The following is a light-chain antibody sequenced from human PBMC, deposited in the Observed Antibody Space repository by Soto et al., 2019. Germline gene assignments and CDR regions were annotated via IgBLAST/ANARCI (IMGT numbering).Light chain of an antibody. J-gene: IGKJ2*01. Sequence: AIRLTQSPSSLSASTGDRVTITCRASQDISTYVAWYQQEPGKAPKLLIYSAAILQDGVQPRFSGRGSGTDFTLTISQLQSGDFANYYCHQFYNSPFTFGQGTKLEIK. CDR1: QDISTY. CDR2: SAA. V-gene: IGKV1-8*01. CDR3: HQFYNSPFT.